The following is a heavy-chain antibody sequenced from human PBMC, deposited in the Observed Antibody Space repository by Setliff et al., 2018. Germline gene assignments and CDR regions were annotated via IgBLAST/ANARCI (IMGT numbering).Heavy chain of an antibody. CDR2: ISGGGGNT. CDR1: GFSFSSYA. Sequence: GGSLRLSCAASGFSFSSYAMSWVRQAPGKGLEWVSAISGGGGNTFYADSVKGRFTTSRDNSKNTVSLQMSSLRAEDTGLYYCAREGSIGWSQYFHHWGQGTPVTVSS. D-gene: IGHD6-19*01. CDR3: AREGSIGWSQYFHH. J-gene: IGHJ1*01. V-gene: IGHV3-23*01.